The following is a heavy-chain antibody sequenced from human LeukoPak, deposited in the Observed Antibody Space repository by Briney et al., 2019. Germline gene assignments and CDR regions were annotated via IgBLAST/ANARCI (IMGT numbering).Heavy chain of an antibody. V-gene: IGHV4-39*01. D-gene: IGHD2/OR15-2a*01. CDR1: GDSISSSSFF. CDR2: IFYTGST. CDR3: ARLISSHHSFDY. Sequence: PSETLSLTCTVSGDSISSSSFFWSWIRQLPGGGLEYIGSIFYTGSTYYNPSLKSRVTIPIETSKNQFSLRLRSVTAADTAVFYCARLISSHHSFDYWGQGTLVTVSS. J-gene: IGHJ4*02.